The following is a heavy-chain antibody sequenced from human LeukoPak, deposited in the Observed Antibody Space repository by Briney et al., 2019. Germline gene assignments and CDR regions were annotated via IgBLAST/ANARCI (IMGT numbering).Heavy chain of an antibody. J-gene: IGHJ4*02. CDR2: IESGDSYT. V-gene: IGHV5-10-1*01. CDR1: GYSFTSYW. D-gene: IGHD2-2*01. Sequence: GESLRISCPGSGYSFTSYWISWMRHMPGQGREWMGRIESGDSYTNYSPSFQGHVTTSSDKSISTAYLQWSSLKASDTAMYYCARLDKRYCSSTSCGPWDYWGQGTLVTVSS. CDR3: ARLDKRYCSSTSCGPWDY.